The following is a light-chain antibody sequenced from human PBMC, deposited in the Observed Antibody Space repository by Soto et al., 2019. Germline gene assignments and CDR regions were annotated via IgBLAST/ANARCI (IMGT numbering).Light chain of an antibody. CDR3: QSYHSSLSGWV. Sequence: QPVLTQPPSVSGAPGQRVTISCTGSSSNIGAGYDVYWYQQLPGTAPKLLIYGNSNRPSGVPDRFSGSKSGTSASLAITGLQAEDEADYYCQSYHSSLSGWVFGGGTKLTVL. CDR2: GNS. V-gene: IGLV1-40*01. J-gene: IGLJ3*02. CDR1: SSNIGAGYD.